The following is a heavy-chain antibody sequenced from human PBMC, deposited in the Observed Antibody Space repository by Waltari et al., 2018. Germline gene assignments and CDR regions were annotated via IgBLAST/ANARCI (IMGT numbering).Heavy chain of an antibody. CDR1: GFTFSSYS. CDR2: ISSSSSTI. Sequence: EVQLVESGGGLVQPGGSLRLSCAASGFTFSSYSMNWVRQAPGKGLEWVSYISSSSSTIYYADSVKGRFTISRDNAKNSLYLQMNSLRAEDTAVYYCAREGGYSGYEEEYYFDYWGQGTLVTVSS. V-gene: IGHV3-48*04. D-gene: IGHD5-12*01. J-gene: IGHJ4*02. CDR3: AREGGYSGYEEEYYFDY.